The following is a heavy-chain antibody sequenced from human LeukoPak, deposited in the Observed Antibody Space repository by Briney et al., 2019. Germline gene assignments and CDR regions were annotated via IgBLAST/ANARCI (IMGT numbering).Heavy chain of an antibody. J-gene: IGHJ4*02. CDR3: TRGGITMVRGVIIAHDY. Sequence: GGSLRLSCTASGFTFGDYAMSWFRQAPGKGLEWVGFIRSKAYGGTTEYAASVKGRFTISRDDSKSIAYLQMNSLKTEDTAVYYCTRGGITMVRGVIIAHDYWGQGTLVTVSS. D-gene: IGHD3-10*01. CDR1: GFTFGDYA. V-gene: IGHV3-49*03. CDR2: IRSKAYGGTT.